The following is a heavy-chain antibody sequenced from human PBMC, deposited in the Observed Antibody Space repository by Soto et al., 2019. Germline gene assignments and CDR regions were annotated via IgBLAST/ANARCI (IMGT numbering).Heavy chain of an antibody. CDR1: GGSVSSGRYY. Sequence: XETLSLPFTVSGGSVSSGRYYWSWIRQPPGKVLEYIGYLYYSGSTNYNPSLKSRVTISVDTPKNQFSLKLTSVTAADTAIYYCARGQAFWTGYYRMPYYFDYWGQGTLVTVPQ. CDR2: LYYSGST. CDR3: ARGQAFWTGYYRMPYYFDY. J-gene: IGHJ4*02. D-gene: IGHD3-3*01. V-gene: IGHV4-61*01.